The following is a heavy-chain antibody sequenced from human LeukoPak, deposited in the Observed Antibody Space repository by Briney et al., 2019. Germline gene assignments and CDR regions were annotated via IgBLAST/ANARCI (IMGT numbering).Heavy chain of an antibody. CDR3: ARAGPYSSSIAFDY. Sequence: GGSLRLSCAASGFTVSSNYMSWVRQAPGKGLEWVSVIYSGGSTYYADSVKGRFTISRHNSKNTLYLQMNSLRAEDTAVYSCARAGPYSSSIAFDYWGQGTLVTVSS. V-gene: IGHV3-53*04. CDR2: IYSGGST. CDR1: GFTVSSNY. D-gene: IGHD6-6*01. J-gene: IGHJ4*02.